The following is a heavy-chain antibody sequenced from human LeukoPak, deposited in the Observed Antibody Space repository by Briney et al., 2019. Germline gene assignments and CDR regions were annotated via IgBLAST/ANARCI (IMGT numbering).Heavy chain of an antibody. V-gene: IGHV1-2*02. Sequence: GASVKVSCKASGYTFTGYYMHWVRQAPGQGLEWMGWINPNSGGTNYAQKFQGRVTMTRDTSISTAYMELSRLRSDDTAVYYCAVAGGDYGDYYFDYWGQGALVTVSS. D-gene: IGHD4-17*01. CDR1: GYTFTGYY. CDR2: INPNSGGT. CDR3: AVAGGDYGDYYFDY. J-gene: IGHJ4*02.